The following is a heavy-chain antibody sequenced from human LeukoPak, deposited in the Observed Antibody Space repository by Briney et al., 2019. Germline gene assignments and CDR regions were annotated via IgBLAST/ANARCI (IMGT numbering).Heavy chain of an antibody. J-gene: IGHJ6*02. CDR3: AKTLSLDV. Sequence: PGGSLRLSCAASGFTFSTYALNWVRQAPGMGLEWVSAIGGSGRSSYYADSVKGRFTISRGNSKNTLYLQMNSLRAEDTAVYYCAKTLSLDVWGQGTTVTVSS. CDR1: GFTFSTYA. V-gene: IGHV3-23*01. CDR2: IGGSGRSS.